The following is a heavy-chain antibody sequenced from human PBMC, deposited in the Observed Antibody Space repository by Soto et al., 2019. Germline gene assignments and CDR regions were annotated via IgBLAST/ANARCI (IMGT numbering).Heavy chain of an antibody. J-gene: IGHJ6*02. Sequence: SETLSPTCTVSGGSVSSGSYYWSWIRQPPGKGLEWIGHIYYSGSTNYHPSLKSLVTLAADTSKNQFSLKLSSVTAADTAVYYCAREYGSGSWVEYNYCGMDVWGQGTTVTVSS. D-gene: IGHD3-10*01. CDR3: AREYGSGSWVEYNYCGMDV. V-gene: IGHV4-61*01. CDR2: IYYSGST. CDR1: GGSVSSGSYY.